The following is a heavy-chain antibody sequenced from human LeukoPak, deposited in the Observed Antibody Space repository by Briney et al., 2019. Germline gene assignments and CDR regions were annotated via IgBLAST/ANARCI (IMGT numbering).Heavy chain of an antibody. CDR1: GFTFSTYP. Sequence: PGGSLRLSCSASGFTFSTYPMHWVRQAPGKGLEYVSAINNYGDSTYYADSVKGRFPISRDNSKNTLYLQMNSLRAEDTAVYYCARDAGGAWPFDYWGQGTRVIVSS. J-gene: IGHJ4*02. CDR2: INNYGDST. V-gene: IGHV3-64*04. D-gene: IGHD4-17*01. CDR3: ARDAGGAWPFDY.